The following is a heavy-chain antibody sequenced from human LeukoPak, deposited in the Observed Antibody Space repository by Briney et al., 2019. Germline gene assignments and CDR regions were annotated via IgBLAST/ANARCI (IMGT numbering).Heavy chain of an antibody. V-gene: IGHV4-59*01. CDR3: ARESSGWYYFDY. CDR1: GGSISSYY. CDR2: IYYSGSN. D-gene: IGHD6-19*01. Sequence: SETLSLTCTVSGGSISSYYWSWIRQPPGKGLGWFGYIYYSGSNNYNPSLKSRVTISVDTSKNQFSLKLSSVTAADTAVYYCARESSGWYYFDYWGQGTMVTVSS. J-gene: IGHJ4*02.